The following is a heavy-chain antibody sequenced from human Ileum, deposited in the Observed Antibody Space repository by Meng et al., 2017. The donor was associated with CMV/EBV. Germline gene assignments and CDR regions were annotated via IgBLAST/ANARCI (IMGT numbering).Heavy chain of an antibody. J-gene: IGHJ5*02. V-gene: IGHV3-48*04. CDR1: GFTFNKYG. CDR3: AREGSMVAYYDFWSGYPHINWFDP. D-gene: IGHD3-3*01. CDR2: ISGSGGTM. Sequence: GESLKISCAASGFTFNKYGMSWVRQAPGKGLEWVSGISGSGGTMYYADSVQGRFTISRDNAKNSLYLQMNSLRAEDTAVYYCAREGSMVAYYDFWSGYPHINWFDPWGQGALVTVSS.